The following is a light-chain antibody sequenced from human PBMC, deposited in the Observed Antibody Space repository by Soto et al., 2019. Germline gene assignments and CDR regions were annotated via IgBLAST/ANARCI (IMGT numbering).Light chain of an antibody. CDR1: QSVLYSSSNKNY. J-gene: IGKJ3*01. Sequence: DIVMTQSPDSLAVSLGERATINCKSSQSVLYSSSNKNYLAWYQQKPGQPPKLLIYWASTRESGVPDRFSGSGSGTDFTLTISSLQAEDVALYYCQQYYSTPLTFGPGTKVDIK. CDR3: QQYYSTPLT. CDR2: WAS. V-gene: IGKV4-1*01.